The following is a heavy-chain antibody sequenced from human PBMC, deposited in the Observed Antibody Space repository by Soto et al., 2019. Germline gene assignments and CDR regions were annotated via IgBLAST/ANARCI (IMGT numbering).Heavy chain of an antibody. CDR2: ISCCGGTA. CDR3: AKADGQQWLLPHLEN. J-gene: IGHJ4*02. V-gene: IGHV3-23*01. D-gene: IGHD6-19*01. Sequence: EVQLLESGGGLGRQGESLRLSCAASGFNFNKYAMSWVRQAPGEGLEWVSGISCCGGTASYADSVKGRFTIARDDAKNTLYLHMNSLRVEDTAEYYCAKADGQQWLLPHLENWGRGTLVTVS. CDR1: GFNFNKYA.